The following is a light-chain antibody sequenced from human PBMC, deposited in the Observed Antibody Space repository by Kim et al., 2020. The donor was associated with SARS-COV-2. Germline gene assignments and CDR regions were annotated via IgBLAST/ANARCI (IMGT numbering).Light chain of an antibody. CDR1: QSISNT. Sequence: LSPGERATLSCRASQSISNTLAWYQQQPGQAPRLLISGASTRATGIPARFSGSGSGTEFTLTISSLQSEDVAIYYCQHYNNWPWTFGQGTKVEIK. V-gene: IGKV3-15*01. CDR2: GAS. J-gene: IGKJ1*01. CDR3: QHYNNWPWT.